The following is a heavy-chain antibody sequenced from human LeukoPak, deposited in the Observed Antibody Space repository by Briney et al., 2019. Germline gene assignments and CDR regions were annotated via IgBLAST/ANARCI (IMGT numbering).Heavy chain of an antibody. CDR2: ISSGAVST. Sequence: GGSLRLSCAAFGFTFNNYVMSWVRQAPGKGLEWVSGISSGAVSTYYADSVKGRFTISRDNSKATLFLQMNSLRVDDSAVYYCARSFGLDYWGQGALVTVSS. J-gene: IGHJ4*02. D-gene: IGHD2/OR15-2a*01. CDR3: ARSFGLDY. V-gene: IGHV3-23*01. CDR1: GFTFNNYV.